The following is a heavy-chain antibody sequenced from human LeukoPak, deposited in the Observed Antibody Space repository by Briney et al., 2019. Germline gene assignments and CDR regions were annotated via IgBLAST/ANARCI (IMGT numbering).Heavy chain of an antibody. CDR3: ARERDYGDYGSDY. V-gene: IGHV4-4*07. D-gene: IGHD4-17*01. J-gene: IGHJ4*02. Sequence: SETLSLTCAVYGGSFSGYYWSWVRQPAGKGLEWIGRIYTSGSTNYNPSLKSRVTMSVDTSKNQFSLKLSSVTAADTAVYYCARERDYGDYGSDYWGQGTLVTVSS. CDR2: IYTSGST. CDR1: GGSFSGYY.